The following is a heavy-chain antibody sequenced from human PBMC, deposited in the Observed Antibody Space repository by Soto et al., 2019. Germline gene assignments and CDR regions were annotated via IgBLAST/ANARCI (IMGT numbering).Heavy chain of an antibody. CDR1: GDSVSSNSAA. D-gene: IGHD6-6*01. J-gene: IGHJ6*02. Sequence: SQTLLLTCAISGDSVSSNSAAWNWIRQSPSRGLEWLGRTYYRSKWYNDYAVSVKSRITINPDTSKNQFSLQLNSVTPEDTAVYYCARFKEEYSSSEGGYYYYGMDVWGQGTTVTVSS. CDR2: TYYRSKWYN. CDR3: ARFKEEYSSSEGGYYYYGMDV. V-gene: IGHV6-1*01.